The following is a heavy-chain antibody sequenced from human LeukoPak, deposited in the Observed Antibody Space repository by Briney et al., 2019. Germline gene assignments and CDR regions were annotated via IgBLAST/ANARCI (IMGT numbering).Heavy chain of an antibody. CDR1: GFTFSSYW. J-gene: IGHJ4*02. V-gene: IGHV4-39*01. CDR2: IYSSGNT. CDR3: ARHVSSVGVAVVITLIDS. D-gene: IGHD3-3*01. Sequence: GSLRLSCAASGFTFSSYWMSWVRQAPGKGLEWIGTIYSSGNTYYNPSLKSRVTISRDTSKNQVSLKVNSVTAADTATYYCARHVSSVGVAVVITLIDSWGQGILVTVSS.